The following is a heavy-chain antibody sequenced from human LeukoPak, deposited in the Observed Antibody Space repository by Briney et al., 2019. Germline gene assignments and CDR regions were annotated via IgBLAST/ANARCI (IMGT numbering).Heavy chain of an antibody. D-gene: IGHD2-15*01. V-gene: IGHV3-53*01. CDR1: GFTVSSNY. J-gene: IGHJ3*02. CDR3: AREGVEGYCSGGSCPRFDAIDI. CDR2: IYSGGST. Sequence: GGSLRLSCAASGFTVSSNYMSWVRQAPGKGLEWVSVIYSGGSTYYADSVKGRFTISRDNSKNTLYLQMNSLRAEDTAVYYCAREGVEGYCSGGSCPRFDAIDIWGQGTMVTVSS.